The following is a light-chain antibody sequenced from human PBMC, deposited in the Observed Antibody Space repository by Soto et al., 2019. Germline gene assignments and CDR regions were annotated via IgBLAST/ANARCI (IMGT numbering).Light chain of an antibody. Sequence: ALTQPASVSGSPGQSIAISCTGTSCDIGSYNYVSWYQQHPGKAPKLIIHEVSNRPSGISDHFSGSKSGNTASLTISGLQADDEADYYCSSHTTYSTRIFGTGTKVTVL. CDR1: SCDIGSYNY. J-gene: IGLJ1*01. CDR2: EVS. CDR3: SSHTTYSTRI. V-gene: IGLV2-14*01.